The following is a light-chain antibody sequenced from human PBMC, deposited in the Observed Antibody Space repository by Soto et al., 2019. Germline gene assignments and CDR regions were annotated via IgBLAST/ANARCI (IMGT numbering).Light chain of an antibody. CDR2: EDS. Sequence: QSVLTQPASVSGSPGQSITISCTGTSSDVGSYNLVSWYQQHPGKAPKLMIYEDSKRPSGVSNRFSGSKSDNTASLTISGLQAEDEADYYCCSYAGSYTYVFGTGTKLTVL. CDR3: CSYAGSYTYV. J-gene: IGLJ1*01. CDR1: SSDVGSYNL. V-gene: IGLV2-23*01.